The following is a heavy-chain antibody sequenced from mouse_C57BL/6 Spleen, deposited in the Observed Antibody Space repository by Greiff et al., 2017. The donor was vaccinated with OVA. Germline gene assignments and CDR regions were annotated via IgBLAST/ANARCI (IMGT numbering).Heavy chain of an antibody. CDR2: ISSGGSYT. CDR3: ARPQTGKGYFDY. Sequence: VQLKESGGDLVKPGGSLKLSCAASGFTFSSYGMSWVRQTPDKRLEWVATISSGGSYTYYPDSVKGRFTISRDNAKNTLYLQMSSLKSEDTAMYYCARPQTGKGYFDYWGQGTTLTVSS. D-gene: IGHD4-1*01. CDR1: GFTFSSYG. J-gene: IGHJ2*01. V-gene: IGHV5-6*01.